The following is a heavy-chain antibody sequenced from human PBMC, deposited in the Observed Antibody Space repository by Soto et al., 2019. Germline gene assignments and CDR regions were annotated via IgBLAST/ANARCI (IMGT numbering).Heavy chain of an antibody. CDR1: GGSISSGGYY. V-gene: IGHV4-31*03. CDR2: IYYSGST. J-gene: IGHJ4*02. D-gene: IGHD2-15*01. CDR3: ARSRTLKISFDD. Sequence: SETLSLTCTVSGGSISSGGYYWSWIRQHPGKGLEWIGYIYYSGSTYYNPSLKSRVTISVDTSKNQFSLKLSSVTAADTAVYYCARSRTLKISFDDWGQGTLVTVSS.